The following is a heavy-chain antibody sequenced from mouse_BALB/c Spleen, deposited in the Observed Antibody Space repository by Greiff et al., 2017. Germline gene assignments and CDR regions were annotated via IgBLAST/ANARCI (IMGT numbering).Heavy chain of an antibody. V-gene: IGHV5-6*01. D-gene: IGHD2-3*01. J-gene: IGHJ4*01. CDR3: ARHNYDGYYYAMDY. Sequence: EVQGVESGGDLVKPGGSLKLSCAASGFTFSSYGMSWVRQTPDKRLEWVATISSGGSYTYYPDSVKGRFTISRDNAKNTLYLQMSSLKSEETAMYYCARHNYDGYYYAMDYWGQGTSVTVSS. CDR1: GFTFSSYG. CDR2: ISSGGSYT.